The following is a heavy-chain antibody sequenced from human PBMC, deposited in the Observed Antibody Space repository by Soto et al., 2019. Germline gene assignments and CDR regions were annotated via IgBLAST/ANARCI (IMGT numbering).Heavy chain of an antibody. CDR3: ARGSRRDGYRADY. CDR1: GFTFSSYW. Sequence: EVQLVESGGGLVQPGGSLRLSCAASGFTFSSYWMHWVRQAPGKGLVWVSHINSDGSSTSYADSVKGRFTISRDNAKNTLYLQMNSLRAEDTAVYYCARGSRRDGYRADYWGQGTLVTVSS. V-gene: IGHV3-74*01. CDR2: INSDGSST. J-gene: IGHJ4*02. D-gene: IGHD5-12*01.